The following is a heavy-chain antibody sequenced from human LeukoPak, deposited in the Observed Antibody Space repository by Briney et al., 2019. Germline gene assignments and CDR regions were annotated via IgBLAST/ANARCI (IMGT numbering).Heavy chain of an antibody. CDR1: GFMFDDYA. CDR2: ISGDGVSS. CDR3: VREQFSHTSNYFDN. D-gene: IGHD5-24*01. J-gene: IGHJ4*02. Sequence: GGSLRIACAASGFMFDDYAMHWVRQVPGRGLEWVSLISGDGVSSFYADSVKGRFTISRDNNNSSLSLQMRRLTTEDTAFYYCVREQFSHTSNYFDNWGQGILVTVSS. V-gene: IGHV3-43*02.